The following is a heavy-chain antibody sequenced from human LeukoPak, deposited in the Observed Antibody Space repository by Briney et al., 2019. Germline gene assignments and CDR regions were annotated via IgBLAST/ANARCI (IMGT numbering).Heavy chain of an antibody. J-gene: IGHJ5*02. V-gene: IGHV3-73*01. CDR2: IRSKANSYAT. CDR3: TRHQTPGWFDP. Sequence: GGSLKLSCAASGFTFSGSAMHWVRQASGKGLEWVGRIRSKANSYATAYAASVKGRFTISRDDSKNTADLQMNSLKTEDTAVYYCTRHQTPGWFDPWGQGTLVTVSS. CDR1: GFTFSGSA.